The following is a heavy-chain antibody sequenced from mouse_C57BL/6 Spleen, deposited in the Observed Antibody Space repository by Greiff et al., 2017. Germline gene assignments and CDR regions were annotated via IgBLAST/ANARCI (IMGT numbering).Heavy chain of an antibody. CDR2: INPSNGGT. Sequence: QVQLQQPGTELVKPGASVKLSCKASGYTFTSYWMHWVKQRPGQGLEWIGNINPSNGGTNYNEKFKSKATLTVDKSSSTAYMQLSCLTSEDSAVYYCARQGAADYGYDVGFAYWGQGTLVTVSA. J-gene: IGHJ3*01. CDR3: ARQGAADYGYDVGFAY. D-gene: IGHD2-2*01. V-gene: IGHV1-53*01. CDR1: GYTFTSYW.